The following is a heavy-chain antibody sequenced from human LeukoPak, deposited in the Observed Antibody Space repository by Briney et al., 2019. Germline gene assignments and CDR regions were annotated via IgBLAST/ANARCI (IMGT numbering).Heavy chain of an antibody. CDR1: GGSISTYY. J-gene: IGHJ3*02. Sequence: PSETLSLTCTVSGGSISTYYWSWIRQPPGKGLEWIGYIYYSGSTNYNPSLKSRVTISVDTSKNQFSLQLSSVTPEDTAVYYCARGPAGTGAFDIWGQGTMVTVSS. CDR2: IYYSGST. D-gene: IGHD6-13*01. CDR3: ARGPAGTGAFDI. V-gene: IGHV4-59*12.